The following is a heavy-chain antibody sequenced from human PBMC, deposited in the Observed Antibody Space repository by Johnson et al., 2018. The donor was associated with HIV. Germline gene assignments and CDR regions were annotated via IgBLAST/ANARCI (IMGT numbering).Heavy chain of an antibody. Sequence: AQLVESGGGLVQPGGSLRLSCAASGFTFSSYWMSWVRQAPGKGLEWVANIKQDGSEKYYVDSVKGRFTISRDNSKNTVYLQMNSLRVEDTAVYYCARDRGLDAFDIWGQGTMVTVSS. V-gene: IGHV3-7*01. CDR1: GFTFSSYW. CDR3: ARDRGLDAFDI. J-gene: IGHJ3*02. D-gene: IGHD3-10*01. CDR2: IKQDGSEK.